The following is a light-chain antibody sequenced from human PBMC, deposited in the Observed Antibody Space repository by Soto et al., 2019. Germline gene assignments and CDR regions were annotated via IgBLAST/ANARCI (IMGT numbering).Light chain of an antibody. V-gene: IGKV3-20*01. CDR2: GAS. J-gene: IGKJ1*01. CDR1: QSVSSN. CDR3: QQYGSSPWT. Sequence: EIVMTQSPATLSVSAGERATLSCRASQSVSSNLAWYQQKPGQAPRLLIYGASSRATGIPDRFSGSGSGTDFTLTISRLEPEDFAVYYCQQYGSSPWTFGQGTK.